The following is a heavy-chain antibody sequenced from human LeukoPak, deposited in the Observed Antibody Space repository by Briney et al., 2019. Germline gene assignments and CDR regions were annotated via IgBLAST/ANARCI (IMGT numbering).Heavy chain of an antibody. D-gene: IGHD3-22*01. CDR2: IRYDGSNK. V-gene: IGHV3-30*02. J-gene: IGHJ4*02. CDR1: GFTFSDYA. CDR3: ARDHYYDSSGSYY. Sequence: GGSLRLSCAASGFTFSDYAMHWVRQAPGKGLEWVAFIRYDGSNKYYADSVKGRFTISRDNSKNTLYLQMNSLRAEDTAVYYCARDHYYDSSGSYYWGQGTLVTVSS.